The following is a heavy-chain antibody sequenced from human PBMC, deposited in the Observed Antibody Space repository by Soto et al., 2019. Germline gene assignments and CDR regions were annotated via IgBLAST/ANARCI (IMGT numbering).Heavy chain of an antibody. CDR3: ARRGYYYYYMDV. Sequence: DVQLVESGGGLVQPGRSLRLSCAASGFTFDDYAMHWVRHAPGKGLEWVSGISWNSGSIGYADSVKGRFTISRDNAKNSLYLQMNSLRAEDTALYYCARRGYYYYYMDVWGKGTTVTVSS. CDR1: GFTFDDYA. CDR2: ISWNSGSI. V-gene: IGHV3-9*01. J-gene: IGHJ6*03.